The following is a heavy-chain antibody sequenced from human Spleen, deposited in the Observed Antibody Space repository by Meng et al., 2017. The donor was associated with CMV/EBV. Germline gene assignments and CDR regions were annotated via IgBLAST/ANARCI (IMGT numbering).Heavy chain of an antibody. J-gene: IGHJ3*02. V-gene: IGHV3-7*01. D-gene: IGHD2-8*02. CDR2: IKQDGSER. CDR1: GLTFRNYY. CDR3: ARDYCTGTTCHDAFDI. Sequence: GLTFRNYYMNWVRQTPDKGLEWVANIKQDGSERYYMDSVKDRFTISRDNAKTSLFLQMTSLRAEDTAVYYCARDYCTGTTCHDAFDIWGQGTVVTVSS.